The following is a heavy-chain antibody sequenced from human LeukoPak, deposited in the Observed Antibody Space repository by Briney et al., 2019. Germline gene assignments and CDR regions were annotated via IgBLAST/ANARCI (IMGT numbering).Heavy chain of an antibody. J-gene: IGHJ4*02. Sequence: PGGSLRLSCAASGFTFSDYYMSWIRQAPGKGLEWVSYISSSGSTIYYADSVKGRFTISRDNAKNSLYLQMNSLRAEDTAVYYCTTTQVGVTFGLDYWGQGTPVTVSS. D-gene: IGHD1-26*01. CDR3: TTTQVGVTFGLDY. CDR2: ISSSGSTI. V-gene: IGHV3-11*01. CDR1: GFTFSDYY.